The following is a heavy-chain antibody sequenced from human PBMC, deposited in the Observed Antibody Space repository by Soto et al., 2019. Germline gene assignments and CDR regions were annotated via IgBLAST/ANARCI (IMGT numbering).Heavy chain of an antibody. J-gene: IGHJ4*02. CDR2: ISYDGSEK. D-gene: IGHD3-10*01. V-gene: IGHV3-30*04. CDR3: ARGTDTIGLPTYLDY. Sequence: LVESGGGVVQPGRPLKLSCKVSGFTFSNYALHWVRQAPGKGLEWVSLISYDGSEKYYGDSVKGRFTISRDDSMSTLHLHMNSLRGDDTAIYYCARGTDTIGLPTYLDYWGQGTLVTVSS. CDR1: GFTFSNYA.